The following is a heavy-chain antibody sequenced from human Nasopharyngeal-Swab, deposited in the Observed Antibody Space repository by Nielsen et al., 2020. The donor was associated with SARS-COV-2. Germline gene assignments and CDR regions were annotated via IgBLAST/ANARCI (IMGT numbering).Heavy chain of an antibody. D-gene: IGHD3-10*01. CDR3: ARDQKLWFGESADYYYYGMDV. J-gene: IGHJ6*02. CDR2: IYTSGST. Sequence: SETLSLTCTVSGGSISSYYWSWIRQPAGKGLEWIGRIYTSGSTNYNPSLKSRVTMSVDTSKNQFSLKLSSVTAADTAVYYCARDQKLWFGESADYYYYGMDVWGRGTTVTVSS. CDR1: GGSISSYY. V-gene: IGHV4-4*07.